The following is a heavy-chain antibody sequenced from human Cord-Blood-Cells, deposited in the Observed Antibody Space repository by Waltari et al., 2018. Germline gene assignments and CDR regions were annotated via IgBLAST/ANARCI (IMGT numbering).Heavy chain of an antibody. V-gene: IGHV3-30-3*01. J-gene: IGHJ4*02. CDR1: GFTSSSYA. CDR2: ISYDGSNK. Sequence: QVQLVESGGGVVQPGRSLSLSCAASGFTSSSYAMHWVRQAPGKGLEWVAVISYDGSNKYYADSVKGRFTISRDNSKNTLYLQMNSLRAEDTAVYYCARDGVVDYFDYWGQGTLVTVSS. D-gene: IGHD3-16*01. CDR3: ARDGVVDYFDY.